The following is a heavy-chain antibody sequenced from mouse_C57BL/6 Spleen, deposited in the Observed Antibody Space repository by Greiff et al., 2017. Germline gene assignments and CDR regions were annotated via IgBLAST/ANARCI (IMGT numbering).Heavy chain of an antibody. CDR3: ARSILRGREFAY. CDR1: GYSFTSYY. J-gene: IGHJ3*01. Sequence: QVQLQQSGPELVKPGASVKISCKASGYSFTSYYIHWVKQRPGQGLEWIGWIYPGSGNTKYNEKFKGKATLTADTSSSTAYMQLSSLTSEDSAVYYCARSILRGREFAYWGQGTLVTVSA. CDR2: IYPGSGNT. D-gene: IGHD1-1*01. V-gene: IGHV1-66*01.